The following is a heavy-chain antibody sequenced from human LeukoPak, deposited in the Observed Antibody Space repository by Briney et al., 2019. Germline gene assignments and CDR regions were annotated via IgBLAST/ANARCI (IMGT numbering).Heavy chain of an antibody. J-gene: IGHJ4*02. D-gene: IGHD3-22*01. CDR2: INHSGST. CDR3: ARGRGNYDSSGYYYQPYYFDY. V-gene: IGHV4-34*01. Sequence: PSETLSLTCAVYGGSFSGYYWSWIRQPPGKGLEWIGEINHSGSTNYSPSLKSRVTISVDTSKNQFSLKLSSVTAADTAVYYCARGRGNYDSSGYYYQPYYFDYWGQGTLVTVSS. CDR1: GGSFSGYY.